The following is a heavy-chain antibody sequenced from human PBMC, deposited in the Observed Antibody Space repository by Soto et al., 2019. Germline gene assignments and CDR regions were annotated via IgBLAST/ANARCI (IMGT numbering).Heavy chain of an antibody. CDR3: ARVRIAAAGTRVMDV. Sequence: QVQLVQSGAEVKKPGSSVKVSCKASGGTFSSYAISWVRQAPGQGLEWMGGIIPIFGTANYAQKVQGRVTITADESTRTAYMELSSLRAEDTAVYYCARVRIAAAGTRVMDVWGQGTTVTVSS. D-gene: IGHD6-13*01. CDR1: GGTFSSYA. CDR2: IIPIFGTA. V-gene: IGHV1-69*01. J-gene: IGHJ6*02.